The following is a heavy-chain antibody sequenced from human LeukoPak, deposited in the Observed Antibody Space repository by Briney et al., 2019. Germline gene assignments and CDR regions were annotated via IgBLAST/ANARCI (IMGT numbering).Heavy chain of an antibody. V-gene: IGHV3-74*01. CDR1: GLTFSSHW. Sequence: GGSLRLSCAASGLTFSSHWMHWVRQAPGKGLVWVSRISSDGSSSSYADSVKGRFTISRDNAKNTLSLQMNSLRAEDTAVYYCARSSGYGYDYWGQGTLVTVSS. CDR2: ISSDGSSS. D-gene: IGHD5-18*01. J-gene: IGHJ4*02. CDR3: ARSSGYGYDY.